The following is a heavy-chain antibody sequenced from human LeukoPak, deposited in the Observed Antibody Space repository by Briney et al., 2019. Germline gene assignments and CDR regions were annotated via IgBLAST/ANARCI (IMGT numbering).Heavy chain of an antibody. CDR3: AREYCGGTSCPKPYYYYYMDV. V-gene: IGHV3-30*02. CDR1: GFTFSSYG. D-gene: IGHD2-2*01. Sequence: GGSLRLSCAASGFTFSSYGMHWVRQAPGKGLEWVAFIRYDGSNKYYADSVKGRFTISRDNFKYTLYLQMNSLRAEDTAVYYCAREYCGGTSCPKPYYYYYMDVWGKGTTVTVSS. CDR2: IRYDGSNK. J-gene: IGHJ6*03.